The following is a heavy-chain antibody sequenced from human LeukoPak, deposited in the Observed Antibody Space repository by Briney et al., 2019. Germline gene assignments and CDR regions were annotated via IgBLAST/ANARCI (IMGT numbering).Heavy chain of an antibody. CDR2: IRYDGSAR. CDR3: AANHGGHSFDY. J-gene: IGHJ4*02. V-gene: IGHV3-30*02. D-gene: IGHD4-23*01. CDR1: GFTFSDYD. Sequence: PGGSLRLSCAASGFTFSDYDMHWVRQSPGKGLEWVAFIRYDGSARTYADSVKGRFTIFRDNSHNIFYLQMNSLRAGDTAVSYCAANHGGHSFDYWGQGTLVTASS.